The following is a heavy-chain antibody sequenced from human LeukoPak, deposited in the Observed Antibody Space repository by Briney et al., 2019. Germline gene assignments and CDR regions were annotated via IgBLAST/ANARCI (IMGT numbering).Heavy chain of an antibody. CDR1: GDSVSTINTA. Sequence: SQTLSLTCAIYGDSVSTINTAWNWIRQSPSRGLEWLGRTYYRSKWFTDYALSVESRITINPDTSKNHFSLQLNSVTPEDTAVYFCARGVNWFDPWGQGTLVTVSS. J-gene: IGHJ5*02. V-gene: IGHV6-1*01. CDR3: ARGVNWFDP. CDR2: TYYRSKWFT.